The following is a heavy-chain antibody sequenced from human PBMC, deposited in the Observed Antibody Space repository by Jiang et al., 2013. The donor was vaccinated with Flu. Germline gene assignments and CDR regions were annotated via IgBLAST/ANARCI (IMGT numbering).Heavy chain of an antibody. D-gene: IGHD6-6*01. CDR2: IYWDDDK. CDR1: GFSLTTGGVG. J-gene: IGHJ4*02. V-gene: IGHV2-5*02. Sequence: TCTFSGFSLTTGGVGVGWIRQPPGKALEWLASIYWDDDKRYSPSQKNRITIIKDTSNSQAVLTMTNMDPVDTATYYCAHREYSSSPDFFDYWGQGTLVTVSS. CDR3: AHREYSSSPDFFDY.